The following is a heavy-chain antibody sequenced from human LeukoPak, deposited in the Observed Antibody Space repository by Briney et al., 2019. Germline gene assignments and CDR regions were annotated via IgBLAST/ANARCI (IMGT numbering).Heavy chain of an antibody. CDR3: ARVSPGSSSGYFQH. Sequence: GASVKVSCKASGYTFTGYYMHWVRQAPGQGLECMGWINPNSGGTNYAQKFQGRVTMTRDTSISTAYMELSRLRSDDTAVYYCARVSPGSSSGYFQHWGQGTLVTVSS. J-gene: IGHJ1*01. D-gene: IGHD6-6*01. CDR2: INPNSGGT. CDR1: GYTFTGYY. V-gene: IGHV1-2*02.